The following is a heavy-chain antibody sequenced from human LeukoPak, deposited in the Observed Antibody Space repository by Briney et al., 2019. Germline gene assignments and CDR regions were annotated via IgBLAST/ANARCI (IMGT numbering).Heavy chain of an antibody. CDR3: ATFSADYYYMDV. J-gene: IGHJ6*03. CDR2: FDPEDGET. Sequence: GASVKVSCKGSGYTLTELSMHWVRQAPGKGLEWMGGFDPEDGETIYAQKFQGRVTMTEDTSTDTAYMELSSLRSEDTAVYYCATFSADYYYMDVWGKGTTVTVSS. V-gene: IGHV1-24*01. D-gene: IGHD6-25*01. CDR1: GYTLTELS.